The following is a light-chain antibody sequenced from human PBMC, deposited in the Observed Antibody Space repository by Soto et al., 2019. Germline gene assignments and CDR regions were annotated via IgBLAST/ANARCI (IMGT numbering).Light chain of an antibody. CDR3: QQYGSSLPLT. CDR1: QSVSSSY. CDR2: GAS. Sequence: EIVFTQSPGTLSLSPGDRATLSCRASQSVSSSYLAWYQQKPGQAPRLLIYGASSRATGIPDRFSGSGSGTDFTLTISRLEPEDFAVYYCQQYGSSLPLTFGGGTKVEIK. J-gene: IGKJ4*01. V-gene: IGKV3-20*01.